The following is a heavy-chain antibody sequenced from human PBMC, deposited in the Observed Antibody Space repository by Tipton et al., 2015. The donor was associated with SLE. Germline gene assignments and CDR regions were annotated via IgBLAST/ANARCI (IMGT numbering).Heavy chain of an antibody. D-gene: IGHD6-19*01. V-gene: IGHV4-30-4*01. CDR1: GGSISSGDYY. CDR2: IYYSGST. J-gene: IGHJ4*02. Sequence: TLSLTCTVSGGSISSGDYYWSWIRQPPGKGLEWIGYIYYSGSTYYNPSLKSRVTISVDTSKNQFSLKLSSVTAADTAVYYCARDQGYSSGSGLDYWGQGTLVTVSS. CDR3: ARDQGYSSGSGLDY.